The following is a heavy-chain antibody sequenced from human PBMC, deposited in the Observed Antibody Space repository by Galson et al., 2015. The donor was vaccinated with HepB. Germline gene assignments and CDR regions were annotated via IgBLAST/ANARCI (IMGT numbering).Heavy chain of an antibody. CDR1: GFTFSDYY. CDR2: ISSSGSTI. D-gene: IGHD3-22*01. CDR3: ARDPVYYDSRSGAVSAFDI. J-gene: IGHJ3*02. V-gene: IGHV3-11*01. Sequence: SLRLSCAASGFTFSDYYMSWIRQAPGKGLEWASYISSSGSTIYYADSVKGRFTISRDNAKNSLYLQMNSLRAEDTAVYYCARDPVYYDSRSGAVSAFDIWGQGTMVTVSS.